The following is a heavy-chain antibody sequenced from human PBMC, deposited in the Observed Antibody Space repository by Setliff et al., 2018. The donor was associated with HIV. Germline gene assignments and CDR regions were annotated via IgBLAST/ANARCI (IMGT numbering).Heavy chain of an antibody. D-gene: IGHD1-26*01. CDR2: INAYNGDT. CDR3: GRDRGWDRRYFEY. CDR1: GHTFSDYG. Sequence: VASVKVSCKASGHTFSDYGISWMRQAPGQGFEWLGWINAYNGDTNYAPKFQGRVTMTRDKPTSTDYMELRSLRSDDTAMYYCGRDRGWDRRYFEYWGQGSLVTVSS. V-gene: IGHV1-18*01. J-gene: IGHJ4*02.